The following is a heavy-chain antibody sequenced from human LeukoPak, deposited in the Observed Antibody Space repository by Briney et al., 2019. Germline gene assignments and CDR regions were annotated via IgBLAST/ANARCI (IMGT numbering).Heavy chain of an antibody. CDR3: ARERRAVAGMRAFDI. V-gene: IGHV4-34*01. CDR1: GGSFSGYY. D-gene: IGHD6-19*01. CDR2: INHSGST. Sequence: PSETLSLTCAVYGGSFSGYYWSWIRQPPGKGLEWIGEINHSGSTNYNPSLKSRVTISVDTSKNQFSLKLSSVTAADTAVYYCARERRAVAGMRAFDIWGQGTMVTVSS. J-gene: IGHJ3*02.